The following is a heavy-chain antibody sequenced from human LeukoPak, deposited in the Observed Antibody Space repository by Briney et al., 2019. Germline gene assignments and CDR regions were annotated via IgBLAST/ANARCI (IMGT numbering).Heavy chain of an antibody. CDR3: ATLLLGVGGDY. Sequence: GGSLRLSCAASGFTFSSYGMHWLRQAPGKGLEWVALISHDGSEKYYADSVKGRFTISRDNSKNTLYLQMNSLRAEDTAMYSCATLLLGVGGDYWGQGTLVTVSS. D-gene: IGHD3-16*01. CDR2: ISHDGSEK. J-gene: IGHJ4*02. CDR1: GFTFSSYG. V-gene: IGHV3-30*03.